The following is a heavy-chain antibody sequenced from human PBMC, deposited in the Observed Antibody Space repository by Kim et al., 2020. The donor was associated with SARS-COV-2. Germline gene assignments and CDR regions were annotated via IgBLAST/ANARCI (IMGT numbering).Heavy chain of an antibody. Sequence: ASVKVSCKASGYTFTSYYMHWVRQAPGQGLEWMGIINPSGGSTSYAQKFQGRVTMTRDTSTSTDYMELSSLRSENTAVYYCARDPSRFVDLWGIVGASPLSNGMDVWGQGTTVTVSS. V-gene: IGHV1-46*01. CDR2: INPSGGST. CDR3: ARDPSRFVDLWGIVGASPLSNGMDV. CDR1: GYTFTSYY. J-gene: IGHJ6*02. D-gene: IGHD1-26*01.